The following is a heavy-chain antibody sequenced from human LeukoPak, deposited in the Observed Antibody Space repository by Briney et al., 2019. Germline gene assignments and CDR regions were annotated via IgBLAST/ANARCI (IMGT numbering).Heavy chain of an antibody. CDR1: GFTFSSFA. CDR3: AKDRDYTVTIREVLDY. CDR2: IGADSVNI. D-gene: IGHD3-3*01. V-gene: IGHV3-23*01. Sequence: PGGSLRFSCAASGFTFSSFAMIWVRQAPGKGLEWVSVIGADSVNIQYSDSVKGRFTISRDNSKSTLYLQMNSLRAEDTAVYYCAKDRDYTVTIREVLDYWGQGTLVTVSS. J-gene: IGHJ4*02.